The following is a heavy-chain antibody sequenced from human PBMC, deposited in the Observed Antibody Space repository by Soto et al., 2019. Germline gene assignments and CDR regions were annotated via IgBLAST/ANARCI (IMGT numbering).Heavy chain of an antibody. D-gene: IGHD2-15*01. CDR2: ISDSGST. V-gene: IGHV4-59*08. CDR3: ARIGLVIAGSYYFDY. CDR1: GGSISSYY. J-gene: IGHJ4*02. Sequence: NPSETLSLTCSVSGGSISSYYWSWIRQPPGKGLEWIGYISDSGSTKYNPSLKSRVTISGDTSKNQISLKLSSVTAADTAVFYCARIGLVIAGSYYFDYWGQGTLVTVSS.